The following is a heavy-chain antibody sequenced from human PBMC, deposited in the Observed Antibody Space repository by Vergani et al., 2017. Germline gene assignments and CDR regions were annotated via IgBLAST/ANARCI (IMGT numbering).Heavy chain of an antibody. D-gene: IGHD6-19*01. V-gene: IGHV3-66*02. CDR3: AKVGRSEVAGTFGAFDI. CDR1: GFTVSTDY. Sequence: EVQLVESGGGLVQPGGSLTLSCAASGFTVSTDYFSWVRQAPGKGLEWVSILYRGAFTSYTDSVKGRFTVSRDISKNSLFLQMNSLRPEDTARYYCAKVGRSEVAGTFGAFDIWGQGTMVTVSS. J-gene: IGHJ3*02. CDR2: LYRGAFT.